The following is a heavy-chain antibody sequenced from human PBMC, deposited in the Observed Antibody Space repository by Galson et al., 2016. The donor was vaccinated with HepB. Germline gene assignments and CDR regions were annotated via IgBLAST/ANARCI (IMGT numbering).Heavy chain of an antibody. CDR3: ARRLYSGYGVDY. CDR1: GYNFSTYW. D-gene: IGHD5-12*01. J-gene: IGHJ4*02. CDR2: IYPSDSDT. Sequence: QSGAEVKKPGESLKISCKGSGYNFSTYWIGWVRQMPGKGLEWMGIIYPSDSDTRYSPTFQGQVTISADKSISTAYLQWSSLKASDSAMYYCARRLYSGYGVDYWGQGTLVTVSS. V-gene: IGHV5-51*01.